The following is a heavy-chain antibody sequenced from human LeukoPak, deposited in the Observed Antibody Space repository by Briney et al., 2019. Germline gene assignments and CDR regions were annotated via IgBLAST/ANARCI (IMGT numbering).Heavy chain of an antibody. CDR3: ASQPAPYCSGGSCYGYYYMDV. Sequence: ASVTVFCKASGYTFTGYYMHWVRQAPGQGLEWMGGIIPIFGTANYAQKFQGRVTITADKSTSTAYMELSSLRSEDTAVYYCASQPAPYCSGGSCYGYYYMDVWGKGTTVTVSS. J-gene: IGHJ6*03. V-gene: IGHV1-69*06. CDR2: IIPIFGTA. CDR1: GYTFTGYY. D-gene: IGHD2-15*01.